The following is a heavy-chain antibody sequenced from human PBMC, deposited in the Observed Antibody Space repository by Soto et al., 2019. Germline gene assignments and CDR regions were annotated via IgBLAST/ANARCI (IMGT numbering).Heavy chain of an antibody. CDR2: ISSSSSTI. CDR1: GVTFSSYS. D-gene: IGHD5-12*01. J-gene: IGHJ4*02. CDR3: ARDLDKGDGYNYIGGLFDY. Sequence: EVQLVESGGGLVQPGGSLRLSCAASGVTFSSYSMNWVRQAPGKGLEWVSYISSSSSTIYYADSVKGRFTISRDNAKNSLYLQINSLRDEDTAVYYCARDLDKGDGYNYIGGLFDYWGQGTLVTVSS. V-gene: IGHV3-48*02.